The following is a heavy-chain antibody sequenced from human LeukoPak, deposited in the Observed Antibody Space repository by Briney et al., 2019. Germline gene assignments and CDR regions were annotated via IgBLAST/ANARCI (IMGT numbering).Heavy chain of an antibody. CDR3: AREGRITMVRGVIIPPHYFDY. CDR2: IKQDGSEK. J-gene: IGHJ4*02. CDR1: GFTFSSYW. V-gene: IGHV3-7*01. Sequence: GGSLRLSCAASGFTFSSYWMSWVRQAPGKGLEWVANIKQDGSEKYYVDSVKGRFTISRDNAKNSLYLQMNSLRAEDTAVYYCAREGRITMVRGVIIPPHYFDYWGQGTLVTVSS. D-gene: IGHD3-10*01.